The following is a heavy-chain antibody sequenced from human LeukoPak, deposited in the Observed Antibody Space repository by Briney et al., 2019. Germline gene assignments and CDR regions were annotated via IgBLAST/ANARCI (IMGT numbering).Heavy chain of an antibody. Sequence: ASVKVSCKASGFTFTTYAMHWVRQDPGQRLEWMGWINAGNGNTKYSQKFQGRVTITRDTSASTAYMELSSLRSEDTAVYYCARTTAMVTIFDYWGQGTLVTVSS. D-gene: IGHD5-18*01. CDR1: GFTFTTYA. J-gene: IGHJ4*02. V-gene: IGHV1-3*01. CDR3: ARTTAMVTIFDY. CDR2: INAGNGNT.